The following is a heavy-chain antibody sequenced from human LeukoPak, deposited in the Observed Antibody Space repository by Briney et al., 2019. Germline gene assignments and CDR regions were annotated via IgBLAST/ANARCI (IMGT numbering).Heavy chain of an antibody. V-gene: IGHV4-39*01. Sequence: SETLSLTCTVSGASIISSSYYWVWIRQPPGKGLEWIGTFYYSGSTYYKPSLKSRLTISVDTRKKQISLKLSSVTAADTAVYYCARITRGYSYGLLPYWGQGTLVTVSS. CDR3: ARITRGYSYGLLPY. D-gene: IGHD5-18*01. CDR2: FYYSGST. CDR1: GASIISSSYY. J-gene: IGHJ4*02.